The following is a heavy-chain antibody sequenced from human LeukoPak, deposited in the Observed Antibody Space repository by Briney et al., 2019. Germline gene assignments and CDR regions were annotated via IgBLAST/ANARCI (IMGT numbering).Heavy chain of an antibody. CDR3: ARDEGGIAARPGYYYYMDV. CDR1: GYTFTSYD. D-gene: IGHD6-6*01. J-gene: IGHJ6*03. Sequence: ASVKVSCKASGYTFTSYDINWVRQAPGQGLEWMGGIIPIFGTANYAQKFQGRVTITTDESTSTAYMELSSLRSEDTAVYYCARDEGGIAARPGYYYYMDVWGKGTTVTVSS. CDR2: IIPIFGTA. V-gene: IGHV1-69*05.